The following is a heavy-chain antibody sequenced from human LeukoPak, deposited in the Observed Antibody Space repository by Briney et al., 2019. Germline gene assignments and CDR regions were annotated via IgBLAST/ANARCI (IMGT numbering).Heavy chain of an antibody. CDR2: INHSGST. CDR1: GGSFSGYY. CDR3: GRTRRDSYYYYGMDV. Sequence: PSETLSLTCAVYGGSFSGYYWSWIRQPPGKGLEWIEEINHSGSTNYNPSLKSRVTISVDTSKNQFSLKLSSVTAADTAVYYCGRTRRDSYYYYGMDVWGQGTTVTVSS. J-gene: IGHJ6*02. D-gene: IGHD1-14*01. V-gene: IGHV4-34*01.